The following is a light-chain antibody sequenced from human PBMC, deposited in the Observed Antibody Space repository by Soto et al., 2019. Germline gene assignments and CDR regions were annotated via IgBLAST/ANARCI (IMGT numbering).Light chain of an antibody. CDR3: MQGTYWPYT. CDR1: QSPLYSDGNTY. Sequence: DVVMTQSPLSLPVTLGQPASISCRSSQSPLYSDGNTYLSWFHQRPGQSPRRLIYKVSPRDSGVPERFSGSGSGTDFTLQINRVEAEDLGVYYCMQGTYWPYTFGQGTKLEIK. V-gene: IGKV2-30*01. J-gene: IGKJ2*01. CDR2: KVS.